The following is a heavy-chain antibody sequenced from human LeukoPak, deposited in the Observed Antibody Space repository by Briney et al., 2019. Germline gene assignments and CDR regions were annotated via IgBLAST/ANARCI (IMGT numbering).Heavy chain of an antibody. CDR3: ARGEQLVLDY. Sequence: GGSLRLSCAASGFTFSSYSINWVRQAPGKGLEWVSSISSSSSYIYYADSVKGRFTISRDNAKNSLYLQMNSLRAEDTAVYYCARGEQLVLDYWGQGTLVTVSS. D-gene: IGHD6-6*01. J-gene: IGHJ4*02. CDR2: ISSSSSYI. V-gene: IGHV3-21*01. CDR1: GFTFSSYS.